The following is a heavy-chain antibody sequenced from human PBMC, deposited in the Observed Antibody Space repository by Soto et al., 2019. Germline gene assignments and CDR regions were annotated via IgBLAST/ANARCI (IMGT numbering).Heavy chain of an antibody. D-gene: IGHD2-15*01. V-gene: IGHV3-66*01. CDR3: AREIDRHCSGGSCYSASIDY. J-gene: IGHJ4*02. Sequence: PGGSLRLSCAASGFTVSSNYMSWVRQAPGKGLEWVSVIYSGGSTYYADSVKGRFTISRDNSKNTLYLQMNSLRAEDTAVYYCAREIDRHCSGGSCYSASIDYWGQGTLVTVS. CDR2: IYSGGST. CDR1: GFTVSSNY.